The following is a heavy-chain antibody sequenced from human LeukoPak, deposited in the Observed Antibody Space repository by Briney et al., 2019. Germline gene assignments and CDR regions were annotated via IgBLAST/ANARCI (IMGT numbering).Heavy chain of an antibody. Sequence: ASVKVSCMASGYSFTSYGITWVRQAPGQGLEWVGWISAYNGNTDYAQKFQGRVTMTTDTSTSTAYMELRSLRFDDTAVYYCARDGLRLFYDILTGYQKTNWFDPWGQGTLVAVSS. CDR2: ISAYNGNT. CDR3: ARDGLRLFYDILTGYQKTNWFDP. V-gene: IGHV1-18*01. J-gene: IGHJ5*02. CDR1: GYSFTSYG. D-gene: IGHD3-9*01.